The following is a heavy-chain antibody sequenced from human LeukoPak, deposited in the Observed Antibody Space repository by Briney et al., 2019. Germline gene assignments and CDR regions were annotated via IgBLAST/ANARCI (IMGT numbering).Heavy chain of an antibody. J-gene: IGHJ4*02. CDR1: GFTFSSYG. V-gene: IGHV3-30*02. Sequence: GGSLRLSCAASGFTFSSYGMHWVRQAPGKGLEGVAFIRYDGSNKYYAHSVKGRFTISRDSSKNTLYLQMNSLRGEDTAVYYCAKDLAVVGSVRSGYWGQGTLVTVSS. CDR2: IRYDGSNK. D-gene: IGHD3-10*01. CDR3: AKDLAVVGSVRSGY.